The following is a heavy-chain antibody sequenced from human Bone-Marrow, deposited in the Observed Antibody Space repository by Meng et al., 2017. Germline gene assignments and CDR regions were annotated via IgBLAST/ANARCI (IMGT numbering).Heavy chain of an antibody. CDR1: GGSFSGYY. D-gene: IGHD3-16*01. CDR2: INHSGST. V-gene: IGHV4-34*01. J-gene: IGHJ4*02. Sequence: VQPQPRGAGLLKPSVTLSLTCACYGGSFSGYYWSWIRQPPGXGLEWIGEINHSGSTNYNPSLKSRVTISVDTSKNQFSLKLSSVTAADTAVYYCARDGGYWGQGTLVTVSS. CDR3: ARDGGY.